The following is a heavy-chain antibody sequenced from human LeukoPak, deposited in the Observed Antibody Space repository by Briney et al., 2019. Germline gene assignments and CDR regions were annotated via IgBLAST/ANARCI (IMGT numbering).Heavy chain of an antibody. D-gene: IGHD3-10*01. J-gene: IGHJ4*02. CDR3: ARVSKVRGVIDY. Sequence: PSETLSLTCTVSGGSISSGGYYWSWIRQHPGKGLEWIGYIYYSGSTYYNPSLKSRVTISVDTSKNQFSLKPSSVTAADTAVYYCARVSKVRGVIDYWGQGTLVTVSS. CDR1: GGSISSGGYY. CDR2: IYYSGST. V-gene: IGHV4-31*03.